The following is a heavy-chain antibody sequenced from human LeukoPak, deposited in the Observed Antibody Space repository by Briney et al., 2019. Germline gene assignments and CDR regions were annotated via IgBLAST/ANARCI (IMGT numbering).Heavy chain of an antibody. D-gene: IGHD1-7*01. J-gene: IGHJ5*02. CDR1: GFTFSSYD. CDR2: ISSTSSYI. CDR3: ARVPNWNSVNWFDP. V-gene: IGHV3-21*01. Sequence: WGSLRLSCAASGFTFSSYDMNWARQAPGKGLEWVSSISSTSSYIYYADSVKGRFTISRDNAKNSLYLQMNSLRAEDTAVYYCARVPNWNSVNWFDPWGQGTLVTVSS.